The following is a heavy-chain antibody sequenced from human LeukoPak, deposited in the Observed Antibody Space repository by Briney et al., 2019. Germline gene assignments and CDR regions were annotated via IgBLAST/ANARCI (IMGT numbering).Heavy chain of an antibody. D-gene: IGHD2-15*01. CDR3: ATERGSSSWSYFDY. V-gene: IGHV1-18*01. CDR2: ISAYNGNT. J-gene: IGHJ4*02. Sequence: ASVKVSCKASGYTFTSYGISWVRQAPGQGLEWMGWISAYNGNTNYAQKLQGRVTMTEDTSTDTAYMELSSLRSEDTAVYYCATERGSSSWSYFDYWGQGTLVTVSS. CDR1: GYTFTSYG.